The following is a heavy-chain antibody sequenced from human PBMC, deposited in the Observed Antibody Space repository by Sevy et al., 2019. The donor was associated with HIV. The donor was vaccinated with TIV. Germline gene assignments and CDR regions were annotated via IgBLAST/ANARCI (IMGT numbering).Heavy chain of an antibody. J-gene: IGHJ4*02. CDR1: GFTFSSYS. V-gene: IGHV3-21*01. D-gene: IGHD2-2*03. CDR3: ARSAVLVIVVVQAAGQLVDYLYY. Sequence: GGSLRLSCAASGFTFSSYSMNWVRQAPGKGLEWVSSISSSSSYIYYADSVKGRFTISRDNAKNSLYLQMNSLRAEETAVYYCARSAVLVIVVVQAAGQLVDYLYYWGQGTLVTVSS. CDR2: ISSSSSYI.